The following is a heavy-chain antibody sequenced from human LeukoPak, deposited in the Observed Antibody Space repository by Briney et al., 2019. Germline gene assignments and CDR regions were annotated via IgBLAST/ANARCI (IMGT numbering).Heavy chain of an antibody. V-gene: IGHV4-59*12. D-gene: IGHD3-10*01. J-gene: IGHJ4*02. CDR1: GGSITNYY. CDR3: ARGSPFRKGLWFGELRGVPFDY. CDR2: IYYSGST. Sequence: SETLSLTCTVSGGSITNYYWSWVRQPPGKGLEWIGYIYYSGSTNYNPSLKSRVTISVETSKNQFSLKLSSVTAADTAVYYCARGSPFRKGLWFGELRGVPFDYWGQGTLVTVSS.